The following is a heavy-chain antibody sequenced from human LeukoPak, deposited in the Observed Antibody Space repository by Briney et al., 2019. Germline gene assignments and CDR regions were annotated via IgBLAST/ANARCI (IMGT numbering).Heavy chain of an antibody. Sequence: GGSLRLSCAASGFTFSNYWMLWVRHAPGKGLVWVSRINDDGSSKTYADSVKGRFTISRDNAKNTLYLQMNSLTAEDTVVYYCVRDSVSGVDYWGRGTLVTVSS. CDR2: INDDGSSK. J-gene: IGHJ4*02. V-gene: IGHV3-74*01. CDR1: GFTFSNYW. CDR3: VRDSVSGVDY. D-gene: IGHD6-19*01.